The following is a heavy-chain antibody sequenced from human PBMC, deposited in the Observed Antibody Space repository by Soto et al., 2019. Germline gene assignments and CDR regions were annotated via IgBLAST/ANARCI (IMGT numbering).Heavy chain of an antibody. Sequence: EVQLVESGGGLVQPGGSLRLSCAASGFTVSSYEMDWVRQAPGKGLEWVAYISTSIRTMYYADSVKGRFTISRDNAENSLYLQMNSLRDEDTAIYYCARGTYSGSHYFSYWGQGTLVTVSS. CDR3: ARGTYSGSHYFSY. V-gene: IGHV3-48*03. J-gene: IGHJ4*02. D-gene: IGHD1-26*01. CDR1: GFTVSSYE. CDR2: ISTSIRTM.